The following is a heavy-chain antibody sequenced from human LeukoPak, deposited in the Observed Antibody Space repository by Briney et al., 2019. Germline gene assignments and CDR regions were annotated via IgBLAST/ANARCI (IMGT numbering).Heavy chain of an antibody. Sequence: PGGSLRLSCAASGFTFSSYSMNWVRQAPGKGLEWVSSISSSSSYIYYADSVKGRFTISRDNAKNSLYLQMNSLRAEDTAVYYCARFHLTEAYSSSWYPPYYYYMDVWGKGTTVTVSS. J-gene: IGHJ6*03. CDR2: ISSSSSYI. CDR1: GFTFSSYS. D-gene: IGHD6-13*01. CDR3: ARFHLTEAYSSSWYPPYYYYMDV. V-gene: IGHV3-21*01.